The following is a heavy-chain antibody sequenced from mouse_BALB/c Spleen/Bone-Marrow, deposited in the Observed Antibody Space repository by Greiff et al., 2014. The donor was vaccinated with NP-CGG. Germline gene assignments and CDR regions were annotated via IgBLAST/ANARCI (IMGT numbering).Heavy chain of an antibody. Sequence: EVQLQQSGTVLARPGASVKMSCKASGYTFTSYWMHWVKQRPGQGLEWSGAIYPGNSDTSYNQKFKGKAKLTAVTSTSTAYMELSSLTNEDSAVYYCTHGYDYYAMDYWGQGTSVTVSS. CDR2: IYPGNSDT. CDR3: THGYDYYAMDY. J-gene: IGHJ4*01. CDR1: GYTFTSYW. D-gene: IGHD2-2*01. V-gene: IGHV1-5*01.